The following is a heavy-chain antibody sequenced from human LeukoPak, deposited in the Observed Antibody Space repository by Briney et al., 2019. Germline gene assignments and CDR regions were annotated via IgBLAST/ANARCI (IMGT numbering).Heavy chain of an antibody. CDR3: AMGDLGDYEAAFDY. CDR1: GFTFSSYW. Sequence: PGGSLRLSCAASGFTFSSYWMHWVRQAPGKGLVWVSRINSDGSSTSYADSAKGRFTISRDNAKNTLHLQMNGLSAEDTAVYYCAMGDLGDYEAAFDYWGQGTLVTVSS. CDR2: INSDGSST. D-gene: IGHD4-17*01. V-gene: IGHV3-74*01. J-gene: IGHJ4*02.